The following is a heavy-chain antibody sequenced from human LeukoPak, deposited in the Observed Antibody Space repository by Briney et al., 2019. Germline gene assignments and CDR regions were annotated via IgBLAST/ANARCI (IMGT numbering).Heavy chain of an antibody. CDR1: GFTFGDYA. V-gene: IGHV3-49*04. CDR2: IREKASRGTT. D-gene: IGHD2/OR15-2a*01. J-gene: IGHJ4*02. CDR3: TRWRGTSMLYS. Sequence: QSGGSLRLSCTTSGFTFGDYAMAWVRQTPERGLECVGSIREKASRGTTEYPASVKGRFTVSRDDSRSIAYLQMNSLKIEDTDVYYCTRWRGTSMLYSWGQATLVTVSS.